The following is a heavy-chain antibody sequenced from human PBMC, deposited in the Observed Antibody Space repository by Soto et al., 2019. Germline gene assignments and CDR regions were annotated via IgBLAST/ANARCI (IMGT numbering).Heavy chain of an antibody. J-gene: IGHJ6*02. Sequence: QVQLVQSGAEVKKPGSSVKVSCKASGGTFSSYAISWVRQAPGQGLEWMGGIIPIFGTANYAQKFQGRVTITADESTSTAYMELSRLRAEDTAVYYCARGDRTFGVVIVNYGIDVWGQGTTVTVSS. CDR2: IIPIFGTA. CDR1: GGTFSSYA. CDR3: ARGDRTFGVVIVNYGIDV. D-gene: IGHD3-16*02. V-gene: IGHV1-69*01.